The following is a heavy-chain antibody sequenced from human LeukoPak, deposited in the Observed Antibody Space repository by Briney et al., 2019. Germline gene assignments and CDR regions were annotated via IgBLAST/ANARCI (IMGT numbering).Heavy chain of an antibody. Sequence: GGSLRLSCAASGFTFNNYAMNWVRQAPGKGLEWVSAINGGGTSTFYADSVRGRFTISRDNSRSTLYLQMSSLRAADTAVHYCAKKTSYCDGDCYPYYFDHWGQGTLVTVSS. V-gene: IGHV3-23*01. J-gene: IGHJ4*02. CDR2: INGGGTST. CDR1: GFTFNNYA. CDR3: AKKTSYCDGDCYPYYFDH. D-gene: IGHD2-21*02.